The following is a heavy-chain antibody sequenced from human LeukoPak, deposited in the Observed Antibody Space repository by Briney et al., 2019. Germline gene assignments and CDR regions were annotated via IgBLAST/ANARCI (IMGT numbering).Heavy chain of an antibody. CDR2: INPSGGST. Sequence: ASVKVSCKASGYTFTSYYMHWVRQAPGQGLEWMGIINPSGGSTSYAQKFQGRVTMTEDTSTDTAYMELSSLRSEDTAVYYCAASPVVTLGFYWGQGTLVTVSS. J-gene: IGHJ4*02. V-gene: IGHV1-46*01. D-gene: IGHD4-23*01. CDR1: GYTFTSYY. CDR3: AASPVVTLGFY.